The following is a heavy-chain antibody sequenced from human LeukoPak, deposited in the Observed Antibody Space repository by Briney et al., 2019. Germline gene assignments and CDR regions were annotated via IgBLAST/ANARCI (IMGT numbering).Heavy chain of an antibody. CDR3: ARGRVYYDSSGYRSPGY. J-gene: IGHJ4*02. CDR2: INPSGGST. Sequence: ASVKVSCKASGYTFTSYYMHWVRQAPGQGLEWMGIINPSGGSTSYAQKFQGRVTMTRNTSISTAYMELSSLRSEDTAVYYCARGRVYYDSSGYRSPGYWGQGTLVTVSS. V-gene: IGHV1-46*01. D-gene: IGHD3-22*01. CDR1: GYTFTSYY.